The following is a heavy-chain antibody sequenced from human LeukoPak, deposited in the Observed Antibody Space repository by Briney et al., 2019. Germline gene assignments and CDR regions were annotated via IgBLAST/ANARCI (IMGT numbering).Heavy chain of an antibody. Sequence: SWVKVSSKASGGTFSSYAISWVRQAPGQGLEWMGGIIPIFGTANYAQTFQGRVTITTDESTSTAYMELSSLRSEDTAVYYYARVSYYYDSSGYYYPVPEYFQHWGQGTLVTVSS. J-gene: IGHJ1*01. D-gene: IGHD3-22*01. CDR2: IIPIFGTA. CDR3: ARVSYYYDSSGYYYPVPEYFQH. CDR1: GGTFSSYA. V-gene: IGHV1-69*05.